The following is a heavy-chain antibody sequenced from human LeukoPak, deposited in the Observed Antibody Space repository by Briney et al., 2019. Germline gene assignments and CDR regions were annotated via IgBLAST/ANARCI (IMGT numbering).Heavy chain of an antibody. CDR3: AGGYSSSWGDWFDP. CDR2: INPNSGGT. V-gene: IGHV1-2*06. CDR1: GYTFTGYY. Sequence: ASVKVSCKASGYTFTGYYMHWVRQAPGQGLEWMGRINPNSGGTNYAQKFQGRVTMTRDTSISTAYMELSRLRSDDTAVYYCAGGYSSSWGDWFDPWGQGTLVTVSS. D-gene: IGHD6-13*01. J-gene: IGHJ5*02.